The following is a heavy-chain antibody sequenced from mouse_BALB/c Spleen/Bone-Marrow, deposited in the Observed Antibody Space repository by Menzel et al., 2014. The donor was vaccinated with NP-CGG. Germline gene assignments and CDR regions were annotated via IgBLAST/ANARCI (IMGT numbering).Heavy chain of an antibody. CDR3: ARLGYYGLFAY. J-gene: IGHJ3*01. V-gene: IGHV4-1*02. D-gene: IGHD2-3*01. CDR2: INPESNTI. CDR1: GFDFSRYW. Sequence: EVKLVESGGGLVQPGGSLKLSCAASGFDFSRYWMSWVRQAPGKGLQWIGEINPESNTINYTPSLKDKFIISRDNAKNTLYLEMSKVRSEGTALYCCARLGYYGLFAYWGQGTLVTVSA.